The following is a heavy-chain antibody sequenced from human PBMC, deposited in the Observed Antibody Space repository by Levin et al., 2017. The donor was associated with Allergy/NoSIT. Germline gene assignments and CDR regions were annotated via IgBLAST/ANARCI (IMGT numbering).Heavy chain of an antibody. Sequence: GGSLRLSCAASGFSVSSNYMSWVRQAPGKGLEWVSIIYSGGSTYYADSVKGRFTISRDNSKTTLYLQMNSLRAEDTAVYYCAGGEEHRYFDYWGQGTLVTVSS. J-gene: IGHJ4*02. V-gene: IGHV3-53*01. CDR2: IYSGGST. D-gene: IGHD1-26*01. CDR3: AGGEEHRYFDY. CDR1: GFSVSSNY.